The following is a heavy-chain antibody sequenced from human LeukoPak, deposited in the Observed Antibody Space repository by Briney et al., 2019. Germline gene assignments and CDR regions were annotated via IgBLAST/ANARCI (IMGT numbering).Heavy chain of an antibody. CDR2: ISSSGGTI. D-gene: IGHD6-19*01. CDR3: ARDSSQWLDY. V-gene: IGHV3-48*03. J-gene: IGHJ4*02. Sequence: GGSLRLSCAASGFTFSSYEMNWVRQAPGKGLEWVSYISSSGGTIYYADSVKGRFTISRDNAKNSLYLQMNSLRAEDTAVYYCARDSSQWLDYWGQGTLVTVSS. CDR1: GFTFSSYE.